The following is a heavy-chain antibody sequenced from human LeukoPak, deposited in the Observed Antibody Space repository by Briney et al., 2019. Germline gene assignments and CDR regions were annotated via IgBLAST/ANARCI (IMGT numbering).Heavy chain of an antibody. J-gene: IGHJ3*02. V-gene: IGHV3-66*01. CDR3: ARVSLYGDYDDAFDI. CDR1: GFTVSSNY. Sequence: GGSLRLSCAASGFTVSSNYMSWVRQAPGKGLEWVSVIYSGGSAYYADSVKGRFTISRDNSKNTLYLQMNSLRAEDTAVYYCARVSLYGDYDDAFDIWGQGTMVTVSS. CDR2: IYSGGSA. D-gene: IGHD4-17*01.